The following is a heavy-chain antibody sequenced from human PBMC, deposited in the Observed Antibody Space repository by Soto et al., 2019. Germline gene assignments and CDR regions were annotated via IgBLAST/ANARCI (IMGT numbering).Heavy chain of an antibody. J-gene: IGHJ5*02. CDR1: GYTFTTFW. CDR2: IDPRDSYV. Sequence: PGESLKISCTGFGYTFTTFWISWVRQMPGKGLEWMGRIDPRDSYVNYSPSFQGHVTISLDKYISTAYLQWGSLKASDTAMYYCARLFCSTTTCDSWFDPWGQGTLVTVSS. CDR3: ARLFCSTTTCDSWFDP. V-gene: IGHV5-10-1*01. D-gene: IGHD2-2*01.